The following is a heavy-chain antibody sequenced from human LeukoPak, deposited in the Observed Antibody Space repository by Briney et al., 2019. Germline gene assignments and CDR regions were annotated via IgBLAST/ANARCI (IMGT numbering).Heavy chain of an antibody. CDR3: ARAGREQWLVPQPLDY. Sequence: GGSLRLSCAASGFTFSHYAMHWVRQAPGKGLEWVAVISFDGTNKFYADSVKGRFTISRDNSKNALYLQMNSLRAEDTAVYYCARAGREQWLVPQPLDYWGQGTLVTVSS. D-gene: IGHD6-19*01. V-gene: IGHV3-30*03. J-gene: IGHJ4*02. CDR1: GFTFSHYA. CDR2: ISFDGTNK.